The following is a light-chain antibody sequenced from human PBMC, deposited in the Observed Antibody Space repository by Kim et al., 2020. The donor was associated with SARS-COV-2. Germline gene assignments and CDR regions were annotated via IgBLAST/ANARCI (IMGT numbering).Light chain of an antibody. CDR1: QRIDNTN. V-gene: IGKV3-20*01. CDR2: ATS. Sequence: SPGERATLSCRASQRIDNTNLAWYEQKPGQAPRLLIYATSSRATGIPDRFSGSGSGTDFTLTISRLEPEDIAVYYCQQYSDSPRTFGQGTRLEIK. CDR3: QQYSDSPRT. J-gene: IGKJ5*01.